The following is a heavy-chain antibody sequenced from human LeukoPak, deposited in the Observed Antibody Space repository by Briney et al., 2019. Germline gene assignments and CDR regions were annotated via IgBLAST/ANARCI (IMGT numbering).Heavy chain of an antibody. CDR1: GFTFSSYE. D-gene: IGHD3-22*01. V-gene: IGHV3-48*03. Sequence: PGGSLRLSCAASGFTFSSYEMNWVRQAPGKGLEWVSYISSSGSTIYYADSVKGRFTISRDNAKNSLYLQMNSLRAEDTAVYYCARLRGLNYYDSSGYSAYFDYWGQGTLVTVSS. CDR3: ARLRGLNYYDSSGYSAYFDY. J-gene: IGHJ4*02. CDR2: ISSSGSTI.